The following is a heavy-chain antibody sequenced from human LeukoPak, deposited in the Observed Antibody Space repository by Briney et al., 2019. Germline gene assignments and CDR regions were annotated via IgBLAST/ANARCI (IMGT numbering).Heavy chain of an antibody. CDR1: GFTFSSYW. D-gene: IGHD1-26*01. CDR2: IKQDGSEK. J-gene: IGHJ3*02. V-gene: IGHV3-7*01. CDR3: ARGAMVGATRAFDI. Sequence: PGGSLRLSCAASGFTFSSYWMSWVRRAPGKGLEWVANIKQDGSEKYYVDSVKGRFTISRDNAKNSLYLQMNSLRAEDTAVYYCARGAMVGATRAFDIWGQGTMVTVSS.